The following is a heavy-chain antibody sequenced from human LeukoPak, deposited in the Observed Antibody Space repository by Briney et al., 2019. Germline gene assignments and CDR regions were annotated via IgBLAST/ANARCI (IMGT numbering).Heavy chain of an antibody. Sequence: PGRSLRLSCAASGFTFDDYAMHWVRQAPGKGLEWVSGISWNSGSIGYADSVKGRFTISRDNAKNSLYLQMNSLRAEDTALYYSAKADSSSWYSGFDYWGQGTLVTVSS. CDR1: GFTFDDYA. D-gene: IGHD6-13*01. J-gene: IGHJ4*02. CDR2: ISWNSGSI. V-gene: IGHV3-9*01. CDR3: AKADSSSWYSGFDY.